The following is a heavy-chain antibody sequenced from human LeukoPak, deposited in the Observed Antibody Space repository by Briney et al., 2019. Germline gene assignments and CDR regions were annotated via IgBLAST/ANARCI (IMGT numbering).Heavy chain of an antibody. CDR2: ISSSSSYI. Sequence: GGSLRLPCAASGFTFSSYSTNWVRQAPGKGLEWVSSISSSSSYIYYADSVKGRFTISRDNAKNSLYLQMNSLRAEDTAVYYCARAGSGSYDFDYWGQGTLVTISS. J-gene: IGHJ4*02. CDR3: ARAGSGSYDFDY. D-gene: IGHD1-26*01. V-gene: IGHV3-21*01. CDR1: GFTFSSYS.